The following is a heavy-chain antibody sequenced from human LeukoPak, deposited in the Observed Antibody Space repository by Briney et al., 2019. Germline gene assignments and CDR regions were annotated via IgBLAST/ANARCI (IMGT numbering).Heavy chain of an antibody. Sequence: ASETLSLTCAVYGGSFSGYYWSWIRQPPGKGLEWIGEINHSGSTNYNPSLKSRVTISVDTSKNQFSLKLSSVTAADTAVYYCARGVEYSSLDFDYWGQGTLVTVSS. CDR2: INHSGST. CDR1: GGSFSGYY. D-gene: IGHD6-6*01. CDR3: ARGVEYSSLDFDY. V-gene: IGHV4-34*01. J-gene: IGHJ4*02.